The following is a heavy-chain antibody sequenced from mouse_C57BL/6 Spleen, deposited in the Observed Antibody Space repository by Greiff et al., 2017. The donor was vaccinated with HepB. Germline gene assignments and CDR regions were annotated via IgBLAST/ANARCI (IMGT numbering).Heavy chain of an antibody. CDR1: GYTFTSYD. V-gene: IGHV1-85*01. Sequence: QVQLQQSGPELVKPGASVKLSCKASGYTFTSYDINWVKQRPGQGLEWIGWIYTRDGSTKYNETFKGKATLTVDTSSSTAYMELRSLTSEDSAVYFWTRKGGLDDSSWFAYWGQGTLVTVSA. D-gene: IGHD2-4*01. CDR2: IYTRDGST. J-gene: IGHJ3*01. CDR3: TRKGGLDDSSWFAY.